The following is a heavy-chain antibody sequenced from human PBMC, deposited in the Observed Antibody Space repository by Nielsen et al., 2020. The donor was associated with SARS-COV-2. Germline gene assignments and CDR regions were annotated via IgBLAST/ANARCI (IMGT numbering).Heavy chain of an antibody. Sequence: GGALRLSCKGSGYSFTSYWIGWVRKLPGKGLEWMGIIYPGDSDTRYSPSFQGQVTISADKSISTAYLQWSSLKASDTAMYYCARQSPAASYYYYGMDVWGQGTTVTVSS. D-gene: IGHD2-2*01. V-gene: IGHV5-51*01. CDR2: IYPGDSDT. CDR3: ARQSPAASYYYYGMDV. CDR1: GYSFTSYW. J-gene: IGHJ6*02.